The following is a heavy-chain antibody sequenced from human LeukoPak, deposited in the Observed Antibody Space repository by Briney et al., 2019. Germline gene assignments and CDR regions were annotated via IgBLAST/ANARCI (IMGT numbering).Heavy chain of an antibody. Sequence: PSETLSLTCAVYGGSFTGYYWSWIRQPPGKGLEWIGYIYYSGSTNYNPSLKSRVTISVDTSKNQFSLKLSSVTAADTAVYYCARERPSLRYCSGGSCLGHMDAWGKGTTVTVSS. CDR1: GGSFTGYY. V-gene: IGHV4-59*01. D-gene: IGHD2-15*01. J-gene: IGHJ6*03. CDR2: IYYSGST. CDR3: ARERPSLRYCSGGSCLGHMDA.